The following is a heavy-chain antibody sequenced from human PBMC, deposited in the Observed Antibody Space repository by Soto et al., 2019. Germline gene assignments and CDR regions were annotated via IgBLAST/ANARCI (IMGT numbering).Heavy chain of an antibody. J-gene: IGHJ4*02. CDR2: ISYDGSNK. V-gene: IGHV3-30-3*01. D-gene: IGHD2-2*01. CDR3: ARGRGYQLLSPIDY. CDR1: VFTFSSYA. Sequence: PWWSLRLSCSASVFTFSSYAMHWFRQAPGKGLEWVAVISYDGSNKYYADSVKGRFTISRDNSKNTLYLQMNSLRAEDTAVYYCARGRGYQLLSPIDYWGQGTLVTVSS.